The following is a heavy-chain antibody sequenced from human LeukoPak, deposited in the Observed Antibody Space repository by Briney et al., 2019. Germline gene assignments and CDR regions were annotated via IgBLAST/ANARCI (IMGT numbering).Heavy chain of an antibody. Sequence: GGSLRLSCAASGFIFDHYGMSWVRQAPGKGLEWVSGINWSGGSTGYADSVKGRFTISRDNAKSFLYLQMNSLRVEDTALYYCARGAPRGSQGWFDPWGQGTLVTVSS. CDR1: GFIFDHYG. J-gene: IGHJ5*02. CDR2: INWSGGST. V-gene: IGHV3-20*04. CDR3: ARGAPRGSQGWFDP. D-gene: IGHD1-26*01.